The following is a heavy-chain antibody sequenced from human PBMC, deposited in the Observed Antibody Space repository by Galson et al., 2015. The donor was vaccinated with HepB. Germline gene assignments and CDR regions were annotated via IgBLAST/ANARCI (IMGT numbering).Heavy chain of an antibody. D-gene: IGHD2-2*01. Sequence: SVKVSCKASGGTFSSYAISWVRQAPGQGLEWMGGIIPILGIANYARKFQGRVTITADKSTSTAYMELSSLRSEDTAVYYCARATIISYYYYYMDVWGKGTTVTVSS. V-gene: IGHV1-69*10. CDR3: ARATIISYYYYYMDV. J-gene: IGHJ6*03. CDR2: IIPILGIA. CDR1: GGTFSSYA.